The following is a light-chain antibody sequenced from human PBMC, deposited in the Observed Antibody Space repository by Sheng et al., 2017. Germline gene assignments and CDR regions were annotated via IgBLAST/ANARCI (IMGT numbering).Light chain of an antibody. V-gene: IGKV1-17*01. CDR2: AAF. J-gene: IGKJ2*01. CDR1: QSISTA. Sequence: DIQMTQSPSSLSASVGDTVSITCRASQSISTAMNWYLQKAGKAPKPLIYAAFSLQSGVPSRFSGSGSGTDFTLTISSLQPEDFATYYCQHLNNYPRTFGQGTKLEI. CDR3: QHLNNYPRT.